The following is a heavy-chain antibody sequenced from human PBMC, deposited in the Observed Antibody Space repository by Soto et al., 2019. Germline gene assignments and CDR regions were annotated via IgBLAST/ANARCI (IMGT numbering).Heavy chain of an antibody. V-gene: IGHV3-7*01. Sequence: VGSLRLSCAASEFTFSNYAMGWVRQAPGKGPEWVAAISEGGGAGYYGDSVRGRFTISRDNAKNPLYLQMNGLRADDTAVYYCARDTPRGASYLDNWGQGTLVTVSS. D-gene: IGHD1-26*01. CDR1: EFTFSNYA. J-gene: IGHJ4*02. CDR3: ARDTPRGASYLDN. CDR2: ISEGGGAG.